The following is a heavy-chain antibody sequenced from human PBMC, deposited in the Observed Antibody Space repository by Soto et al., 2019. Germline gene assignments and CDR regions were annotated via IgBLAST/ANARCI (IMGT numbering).Heavy chain of an antibody. CDR1: GFTFSSYW. V-gene: IGHV3-74*01. D-gene: IGHD3-9*01. J-gene: IGHJ4*02. Sequence: EVQLVESGGGSVQPGGSLRLSCAASGFTFSSYWMHWVRQAPGKGLVWVSRIKSDGSGTYYADSVKGRLTISRDNAKNTLYMQMNSLGAEATAVYYGARGDGDFYAGTGYPGRHWGQGTLVTFSS. CDR2: IKSDGSGT. CDR3: ARGDGDFYAGTGYPGRH.